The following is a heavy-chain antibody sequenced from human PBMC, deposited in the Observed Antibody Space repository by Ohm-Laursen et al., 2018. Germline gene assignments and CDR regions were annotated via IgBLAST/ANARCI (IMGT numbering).Heavy chain of an antibody. V-gene: IGHV6-1*01. D-gene: IGHD1-7*01. J-gene: IGHJ6*02. Sequence: QTLSLTCAISGDSVSSNSAAWNWIRQSPSRGLEWLGRTYYRSKWYNDYAVSVKSRITINPDTSKNQFSLQLNSVTPEDTAVYYCAREAEWNYGGGYYYYYGMDVWGQGTTVTVSS. CDR3: AREAEWNYGGGYYYYYGMDV. CDR2: TYYRSKWYN. CDR1: GDSVSSNSAA.